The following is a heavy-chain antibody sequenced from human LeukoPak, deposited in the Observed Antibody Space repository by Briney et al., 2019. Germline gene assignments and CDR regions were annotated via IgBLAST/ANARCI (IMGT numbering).Heavy chain of an antibody. J-gene: IGHJ4*02. CDR3: ATDYCSSSSCSYYFDY. D-gene: IGHD2-2*01. CDR1: GYTFTDYY. CDR2: VDPEDGET. Sequence: ASVKVSCKASGYTFTDYYMHWVQQAPGKGLEWMGRVDPEDGETIYAEKLQGRVTITADTSTDTAYMEVSSLRSEDTAVYYCATDYCSSSSCSYYFDYWGQGTLVTVSS. V-gene: IGHV1-69-2*01.